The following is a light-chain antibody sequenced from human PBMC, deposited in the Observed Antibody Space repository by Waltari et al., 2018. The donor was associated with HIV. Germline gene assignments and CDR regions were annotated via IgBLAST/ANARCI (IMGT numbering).Light chain of an antibody. CDR2: EDS. J-gene: IGLJ2*01. Sequence: SYQLTQPPSVSVSPGQTARITCSGDALPKNYVYWYQQRSGQAPVTIIYEDSKRPSGIPERFSGSSIGTMATLTVNGAQVEDEADYYCYSPDSSGSHLYFGGGTKLTVL. V-gene: IGLV3-10*01. CDR1: ALPKNY. CDR3: YSPDSSGSHLY.